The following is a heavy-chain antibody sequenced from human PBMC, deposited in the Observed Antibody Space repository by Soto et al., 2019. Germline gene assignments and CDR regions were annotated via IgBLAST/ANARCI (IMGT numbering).Heavy chain of an antibody. V-gene: IGHV3-53*01. J-gene: IGHJ6*01. CDR1: GLTVDSNY. CDR2: IYSEGTP. D-gene: IGHD3-9*01. CDR3: ARSTYYDILTGSYYYYAMDV. Sequence: SPRLFCAASGLTVDSNYMSWVRQAQGKGLEWVSVIYSEGTPYYADSVKGRFTISRENSNNTLYLHMNNLRAEDTAVYYCARSTYYDILTGSYYYYAMDVWGQGTTVTVS.